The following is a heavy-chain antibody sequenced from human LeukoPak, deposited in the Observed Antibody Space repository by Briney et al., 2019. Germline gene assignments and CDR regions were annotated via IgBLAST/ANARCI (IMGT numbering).Heavy chain of an antibody. CDR3: AREVEDSSVGDWFDP. CDR2: ISAYNGNT. V-gene: IGHV1-18*01. CDR1: GYTFTSYG. D-gene: IGHD3-22*01. Sequence: ASVKVSCKASGYTFTSYGISWVRQAPGQGLEWMGWISAYNGNTNYAQKLQGRVTMTTDTSTSTAYMELRSLRSDDTAVYYCAREVEDSSVGDWFDPWGQGTLVTVSS. J-gene: IGHJ5*02.